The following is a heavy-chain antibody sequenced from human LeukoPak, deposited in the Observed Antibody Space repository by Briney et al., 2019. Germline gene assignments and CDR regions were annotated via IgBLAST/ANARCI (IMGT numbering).Heavy chain of an antibody. J-gene: IGHJ4*02. D-gene: IGHD3-3*01. CDR3: AKLKYDFSSPFDY. CDR1: GFTFSSYG. V-gene: IGHV3-23*01. CDR2: ISGSGDTT. Sequence: PGRSLRLSCAASGFTFSSYGMHWVRQAPGKGLGWVSTISGSGDTTYYAYSVKGRFTISRDNSKNTLYLQMDSLRAEDTAVYYCAKLKYDFSSPFDYWGQGTLVTVSS.